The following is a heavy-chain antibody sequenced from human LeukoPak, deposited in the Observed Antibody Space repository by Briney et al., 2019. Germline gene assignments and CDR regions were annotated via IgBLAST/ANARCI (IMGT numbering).Heavy chain of an antibody. J-gene: IGHJ5*02. Sequence: ASVKVSCKTSGYTFTDSYIHWVRQAPGQGLEWMGWIHIYRGNTNYAQKFQGRVTMTTDTSTSTVYMEVRGLRSDDTAMYYCARDVGITVADSFDPWGQGTLVTVSS. CDR3: ARDVGITVADSFDP. CDR2: IHIYRGNT. CDR1: GYTFTDSY. D-gene: IGHD6-13*01. V-gene: IGHV1-18*04.